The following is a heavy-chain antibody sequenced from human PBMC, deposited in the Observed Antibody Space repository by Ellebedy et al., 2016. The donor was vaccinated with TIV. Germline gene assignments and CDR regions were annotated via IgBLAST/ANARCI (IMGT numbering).Heavy chain of an antibody. D-gene: IGHD4-23*01. V-gene: IGHV4-39*02. Sequence: SETLSLTCTVSGGSISSSSYYWGWIRQPPGKGLEWIGSIYYSGSTYYNPSLKSRVTISVDTSKNQFSLKLSSVTAADTAVYYCARDSTVVTAPADWGQGTLVTVSS. J-gene: IGHJ4*02. CDR2: IYYSGST. CDR1: GGSISSSSYY. CDR3: ARDSTVVTAPAD.